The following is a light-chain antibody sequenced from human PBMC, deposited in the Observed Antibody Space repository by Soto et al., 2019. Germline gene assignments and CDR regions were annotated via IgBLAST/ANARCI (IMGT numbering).Light chain of an antibody. V-gene: IGKV3-15*01. CDR2: DAS. CDR3: QQYNKWPPIT. CDR1: QSVSSK. J-gene: IGKJ5*01. Sequence: EIDMTQSPSTLSVSPGERATLSCRASQSVSSKLAWYQQKPGQAPRLLIYDASTRATGIPARFSGSGSGTEFTLTISSMQSEDFAVYYCQQYNKWPPITFGQGTRLEIK.